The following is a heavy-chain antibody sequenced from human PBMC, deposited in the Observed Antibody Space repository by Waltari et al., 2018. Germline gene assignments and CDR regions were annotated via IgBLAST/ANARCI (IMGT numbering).Heavy chain of an antibody. Sequence: QLQLQESGPGLVKPSETLSLTCTVSGGSIGSSSYYWGWIRRHPGKGMEWIGGIYNSGSTDYNPSLRSRVTISVDTSKNQFSLKLSSVTAADTAVYYGAREIVATVVPYDAVDIWGQGIMVTASS. CDR1: GGSIGSSSYY. D-gene: IGHD5-12*01. CDR2: IYNSGST. CDR3: AREIVATVVPYDAVDI. J-gene: IGHJ3*02. V-gene: IGHV4-39*02.